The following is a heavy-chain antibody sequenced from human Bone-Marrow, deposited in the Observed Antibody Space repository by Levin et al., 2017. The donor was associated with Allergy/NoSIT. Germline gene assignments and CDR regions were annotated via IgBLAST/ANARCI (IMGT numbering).Heavy chain of an antibody. CDR2: ISEGSSSK. CDR3: VKRWQLYTRGWGGLDS. V-gene: IGHV3-23*01. CDR1: GFSFRMYS. D-gene: IGHD6-19*01. J-gene: IGHJ4*02. Sequence: GGSLRLSCAASGFSFRMYSMTWVRQSPGKGLEWVAGISEGSSSKLYADSVKGRFTISRDNSKNTMFLQMNSLRDEDTAVYYCVKRWQLYTRGWGGLDSWGQGTLVTVSS.